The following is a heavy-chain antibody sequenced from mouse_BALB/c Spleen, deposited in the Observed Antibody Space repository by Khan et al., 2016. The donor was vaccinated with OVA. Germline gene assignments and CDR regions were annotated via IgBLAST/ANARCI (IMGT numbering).Heavy chain of an antibody. CDR2: ISTYYGDT. Sequence: QVQLQQSGAELVRPGVSVKISCKGSGYTFTDYVMHWVKQSHAKSLEWIGVISTYYGDTTHNQKFKGKATMTVDTSSSTAYMELARLTSEDYAIYYCVRGSGGYMFAYWGQGTLVTVSA. D-gene: IGHD1-3*01. V-gene: IGHV1S137*01. CDR3: VRGSGGYMFAY. CDR1: GYTFTDYV. J-gene: IGHJ3*01.